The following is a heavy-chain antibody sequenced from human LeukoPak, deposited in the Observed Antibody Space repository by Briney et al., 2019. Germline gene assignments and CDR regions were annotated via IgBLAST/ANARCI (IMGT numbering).Heavy chain of an antibody. CDR2: INPNSGGT. D-gene: IGHD5-18*01. Sequence: ASVKVSCKASGYTFTGYYMHWVRQAPGRGLEWMGWINPNSGGTNYAQKLQGRVTMTRDTSISTAYMELSRLRSDDTAVYYCARAEMDTAMVWVPYWGQGTLVTVSS. J-gene: IGHJ4*02. CDR3: ARAEMDTAMVWVPY. CDR1: GYTFTGYY. V-gene: IGHV1-2*02.